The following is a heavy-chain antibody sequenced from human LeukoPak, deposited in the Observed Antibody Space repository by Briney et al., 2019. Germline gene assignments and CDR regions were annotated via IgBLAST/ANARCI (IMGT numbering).Heavy chain of an antibody. CDR2: ISGSGGST. CDR3: AKSRGWYVSIDY. CDR1: GFTFSSYA. J-gene: IGHJ4*02. Sequence: GGSLRLSCAASGFTFSSYAMSWVRQAPGKGLEWVSAISGSGGSTYYADSVKGRFTISRDNSKSTLYLQMNSLRAEDTAVYYCAKSRGWYVSIDYWGQGTLVTVSS. V-gene: IGHV3-23*01. D-gene: IGHD6-19*01.